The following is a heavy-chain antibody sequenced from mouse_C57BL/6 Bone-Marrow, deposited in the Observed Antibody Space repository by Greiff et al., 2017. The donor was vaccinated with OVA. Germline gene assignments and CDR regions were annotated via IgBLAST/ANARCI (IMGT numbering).Heavy chain of an antibody. J-gene: IGHJ3*01. Sequence: VQGVESGPELVKPGASVKISCKASGYSFTSYYIHWVKQRPGQGLEWIGWIYPGSGNTKYNEKFKGKATLTADTSSSTAYMQHSSLTSEDSAVYYCARGCCWAWFAYWGKGTLVTVST. CDR1: GYSFTSYY. CDR2: IYPGSGNT. CDR3: ARGCCWAWFAY. V-gene: IGHV1-66*01. D-gene: IGHD4-1*01.